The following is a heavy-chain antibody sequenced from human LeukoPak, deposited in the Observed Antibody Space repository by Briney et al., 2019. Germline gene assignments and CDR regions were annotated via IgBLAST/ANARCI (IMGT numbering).Heavy chain of an antibody. CDR3: ARDALRARYFDL. J-gene: IGHJ2*01. CDR2: IKYDGREK. D-gene: IGHD3-10*01. CDR1: GFTFSSYA. V-gene: IGHV3-7*01. Sequence: GGSLRLSCAASGFTFSSYAMSWVRQAPGKGLEWVANIKYDGREKYYVDSVKGRFTISRDNAKNSLYLQMNSLRAEDTAVYYCARDALRARYFDLWGRGTLVTVSS.